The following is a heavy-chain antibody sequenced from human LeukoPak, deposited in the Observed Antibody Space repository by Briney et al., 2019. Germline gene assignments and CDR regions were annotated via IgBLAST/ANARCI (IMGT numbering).Heavy chain of an antibody. V-gene: IGHV4-39*01. CDR2: ISYSGSP. D-gene: IGHD2/OR15-2a*01. CDR3: VRHFLLRLVSMPLRY. CDR1: GDSISSTTYY. J-gene: IGHJ4*02. Sequence: PSETLSLTCAVSGDSISSTTYYWAWIRQPPGKGLEWIGSISYSGSPYYNPSLKSRVTMSVDTSKNQFSVNLTSVTAADTATYYCVRHFLLRLVSMPLRYWGQGTLVTVSS.